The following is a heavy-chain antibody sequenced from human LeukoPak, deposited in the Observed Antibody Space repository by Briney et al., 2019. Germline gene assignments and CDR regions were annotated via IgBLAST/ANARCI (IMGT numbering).Heavy chain of an antibody. CDR2: IYFTGTT. CDR3: ARVLITALRGPNRMDV. V-gene: IGHV4-39*01. J-gene: IGHJ6*02. D-gene: IGHD3-10*01. CDR1: DGSIRDSHHY. Sequence: PSETLSHTCTVSDGSIRDSHHYWGWIRQPPGKGLEWIGSIYFTGTTYHNPSLRSRVTISVDTSKNQFSLKLNSVTAADMAVYYCARVLITALRGPNRMDVWGQGITVTVSS.